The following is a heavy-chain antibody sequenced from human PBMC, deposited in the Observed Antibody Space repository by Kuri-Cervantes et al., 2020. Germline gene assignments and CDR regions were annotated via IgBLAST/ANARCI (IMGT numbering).Heavy chain of an antibody. CDR1: GGSISSSNW. D-gene: IGHD1-14*01. V-gene: IGHV4-61*01. CDR2: IYYSGST. J-gene: IGHJ3*02. Sequence: SETLSLTCAVSGGSISSSNWWSWIRQPPGKGLEWIGYIYYSGSTNYNPSFKSRVTISVDTSKNQFSLKLSSVTAADTAVYYCARVAAAGDAFDIWGQGTMVTVSS. CDR3: ARVAAAGDAFDI.